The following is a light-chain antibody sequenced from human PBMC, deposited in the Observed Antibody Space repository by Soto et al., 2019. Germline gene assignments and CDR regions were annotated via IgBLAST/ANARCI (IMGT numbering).Light chain of an antibody. CDR2: GAS. CDR1: QSVSPH. Sequence: EIVMTQSPATLSVSPGESATLSCSASQSVSPHLAWYQQRPGQAPRLLIYGASTRATGVPGRFSGSGSGTDLTLTISSLQPEDFATYYCQQNYRPPPITFGQGTRLEIK. V-gene: IGKV3-15*01. J-gene: IGKJ5*01. CDR3: QQNYRPPPIT.